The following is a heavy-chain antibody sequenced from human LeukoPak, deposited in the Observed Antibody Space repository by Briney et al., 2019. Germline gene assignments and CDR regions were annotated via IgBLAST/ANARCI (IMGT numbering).Heavy chain of an antibody. V-gene: IGHV1-69*13. Sequence: SVKVSCKASGYTFTGYYMHWVRQAPGQGLEWMGGIIPIFGTANYAQKFQGRVTITADESTSTAYMELSSLRSEDTAVYYCAILYSGSYFDYWGQGTLVTVSS. CDR1: GYTFTGYY. J-gene: IGHJ4*02. D-gene: IGHD1-26*01. CDR2: IIPIFGTA. CDR3: AILYSGSYFDY.